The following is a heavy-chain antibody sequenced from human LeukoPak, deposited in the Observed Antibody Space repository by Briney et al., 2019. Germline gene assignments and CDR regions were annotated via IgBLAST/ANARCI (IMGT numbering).Heavy chain of an antibody. CDR3: ARGRYYYDSSGYYYVDDDY. Sequence: SVKVSCKASGGTFSSYAISWVRQAPGQGLEGMGRIIPIFGIANYAQKFQGRVTITADKSTSTAYMELSSLRSEDTAVYYCARGRYYYDSSGYYYVDDDYWGQGTLVTVSS. CDR1: GGTFSSYA. J-gene: IGHJ4*02. D-gene: IGHD3-22*01. V-gene: IGHV1-69*04. CDR2: IIPIFGIA.